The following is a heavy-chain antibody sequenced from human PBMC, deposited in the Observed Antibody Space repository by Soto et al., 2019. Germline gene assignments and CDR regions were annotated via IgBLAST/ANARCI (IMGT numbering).Heavy chain of an antibody. Sequence: EWVSAISGSGGSTYYADSVKGRFTISRDNSKNTLYLQMNSLRAEDTAVYYKWNGDLRDLHSFPTRRSTDL. D-gene: IGHD1-1*01. J-gene: IGHJ2*01. CDR3: WNGDLRDLHSFPTRRSTDL. CDR2: ISGSGGST. V-gene: IGHV3-23*01.